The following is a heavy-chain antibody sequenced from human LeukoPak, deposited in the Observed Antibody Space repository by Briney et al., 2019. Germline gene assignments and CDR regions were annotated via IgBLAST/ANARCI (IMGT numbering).Heavy chain of an antibody. CDR3: AKDQDPHSYGSGSYAPFDY. CDR2: ISGSGGST. V-gene: IGHV3-23*01. CDR1: GFSFTSHA. D-gene: IGHD3-10*01. J-gene: IGHJ4*02. Sequence: GGSLRLSCVASGFSFTSHAMGWVRQAPGKGLEWVSHISGSGGSTKYSGSVKGRFTISRDNSKNTLYLQINSLRADDTAVYYCAKDQDPHSYGSGSYAPFDYWGQGTLVTVSS.